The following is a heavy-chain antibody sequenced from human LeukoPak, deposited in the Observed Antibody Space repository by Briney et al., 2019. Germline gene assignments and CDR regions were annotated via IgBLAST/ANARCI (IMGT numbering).Heavy chain of an antibody. CDR1: GGSISSSSYY. CDR3: ASGMSSGSPQLG. CDR2: IYYSGST. V-gene: IGHV4-39*01. Sequence: SETLSLTCTVSGGSISSSSYYWGWIRQPPGKGLEWIGSIYYSGSTYYNPSLKSRVTISVDTSKNQFSLKLSSVTAADTAVYYCASGMSSGSPQLGWGQGTLVTVSS. D-gene: IGHD6-19*01. J-gene: IGHJ4*02.